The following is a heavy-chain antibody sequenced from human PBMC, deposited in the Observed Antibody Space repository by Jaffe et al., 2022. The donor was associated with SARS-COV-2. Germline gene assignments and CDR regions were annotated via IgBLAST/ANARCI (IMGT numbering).Heavy chain of an antibody. Sequence: EVEVVESGGGLVQPGGSLRLSCAASAFTFSIYAMSWVRQAPGKGLEWVSSICGSDGSTYYSDSVKGRFTISRDNSKNTLYLQMNNLRAEDTALYYCAKNVRESCYSAFDYWGQGTLVTVSS. CDR1: AFTFSIYA. CDR3: AKNVRESCYSAFDY. J-gene: IGHJ4*02. CDR2: ICGSDGST. D-gene: IGHD2-2*01. V-gene: IGHV3-23*04.